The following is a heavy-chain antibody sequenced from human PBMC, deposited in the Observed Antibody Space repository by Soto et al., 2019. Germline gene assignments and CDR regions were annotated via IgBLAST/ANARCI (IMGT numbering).Heavy chain of an antibody. D-gene: IGHD3-22*01. CDR1: GGSISSSSYY. Sequence: QLQLQESGPGLVKPSETLSLTCTVSGGSISSSSYYWGWIRQPPGKGLEWIGSIYYSGSTYYNPSLKSRVTISVDTSKNQFSLKLSSVTAADTAVYYCARGSITMIANWFDPWGQGTLVTVSS. V-gene: IGHV4-39*01. CDR2: IYYSGST. CDR3: ARGSITMIANWFDP. J-gene: IGHJ5*02.